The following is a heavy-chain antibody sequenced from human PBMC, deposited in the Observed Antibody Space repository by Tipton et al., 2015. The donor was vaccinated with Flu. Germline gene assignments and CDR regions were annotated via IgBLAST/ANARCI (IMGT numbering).Heavy chain of an antibody. D-gene: IGHD3-3*01. J-gene: IGHJ4*02. Sequence: TLSLTCTVSGGSISSYYWSWIRQPAGKGLEWIGRIYTSGGTNYNPSLKSRVTMSVDTSKNQFSLKLSSVTAADTAVYYCARDGYYDFWSGYYPFDYWGQGTLVTVSS. V-gene: IGHV4-4*07. CDR3: ARDGYYDFWSGYYPFDY. CDR2: IYTSGGT. CDR1: GGSISSYY.